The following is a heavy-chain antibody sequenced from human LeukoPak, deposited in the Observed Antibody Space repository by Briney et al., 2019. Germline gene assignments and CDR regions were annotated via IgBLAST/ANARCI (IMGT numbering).Heavy chain of an antibody. CDR3: ARESIVVVVAATLDY. V-gene: IGHV3-33*01. J-gene: IGHJ4*02. D-gene: IGHD2-15*01. CDR1: GFTFSHFG. CDR2: IWYDGSNK. Sequence: GGSLRLSCAASGFTFSHFGMHWVRQAPGKGLEWVAVIWYDGSNKYYADSVKGRFTISRDNSKNTLYLQMNSLRAEDTAVYCCARESIVVVVAATLDYWGQGTLVTVSS.